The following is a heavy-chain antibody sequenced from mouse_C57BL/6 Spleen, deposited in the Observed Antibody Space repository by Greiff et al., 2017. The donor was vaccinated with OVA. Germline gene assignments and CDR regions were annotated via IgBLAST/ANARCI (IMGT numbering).Heavy chain of an antibody. CDR3: ASLYYDYPWFAY. CDR2: IDPSDSET. D-gene: IGHD2-4*01. J-gene: IGHJ3*01. V-gene: IGHV1-52*01. CDR1: GYTFTSYW. Sequence: VQLQQPGAELVRPGSSVKLSCKASGYTFTSYWMHWVKQRPIQGLEWIGNIDPSDSETHYNQKFKDKATLTVDKSSSTAYMPLSSLTSEDSAVYYCASLYYDYPWFAYWGQGTLVTVSA.